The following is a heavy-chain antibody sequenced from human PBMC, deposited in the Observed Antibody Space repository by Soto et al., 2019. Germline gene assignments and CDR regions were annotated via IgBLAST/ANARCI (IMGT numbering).Heavy chain of an antibody. J-gene: IGHJ6*02. V-gene: IGHV4-4*02. CDR3: ARERKLLHTYNYYYGMDV. CDR2: IYHSGST. CDR1: GGSISSSNW. Sequence: SGTLALTCAVSGGSISSSNWWSWVRQPPGKGLEWIGEIYHSGSTNYNPSLKSRVTISVDKSKNQFSLKLSSVTAADTAVYYCARERKLLHTYNYYYGMDVWGQGTTVTVSS. D-gene: IGHD2-15*01.